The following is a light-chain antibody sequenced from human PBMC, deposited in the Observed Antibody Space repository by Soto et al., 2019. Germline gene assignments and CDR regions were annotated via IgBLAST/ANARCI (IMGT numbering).Light chain of an antibody. CDR1: QGISSY. CDR3: QQLKSYPWT. J-gene: IGKJ1*01. Sequence: DIQLTQSPSFLSASVGDRVTITCRASQGISSYLAWYQQKPGQAPKLLIYAASTLQRGVPSRFSGSGSGTEFTRSISSLQPEDFATYYCQQLKSYPWTFGQGTKVEIK. CDR2: AAS. V-gene: IGKV1-9*01.